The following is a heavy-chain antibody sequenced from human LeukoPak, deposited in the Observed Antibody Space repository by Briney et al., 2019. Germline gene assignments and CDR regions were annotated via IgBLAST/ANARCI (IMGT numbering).Heavy chain of an antibody. Sequence: KPSETLSLTCGVSGGSVTSTNWWTWVHQPPGKGLEWIGEVHLDGRTNYNPSLKSRLTMSVDLSENHASLKLTSVTAADTAVYYCAREGGFYRPLDYSGQGTLVTVSS. CDR1: GGSVTSTNW. V-gene: IGHV4-4*02. CDR2: VHLDGRT. J-gene: IGHJ4*02. CDR3: AREGGFYRPLDY. D-gene: IGHD3-3*01.